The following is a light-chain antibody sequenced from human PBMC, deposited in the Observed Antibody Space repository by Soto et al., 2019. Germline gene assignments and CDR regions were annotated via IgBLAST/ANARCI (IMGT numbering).Light chain of an antibody. V-gene: IGKV3-11*01. CDR3: QQYADSPIT. CDR2: DAS. J-gene: IGKJ3*01. Sequence: EIVLTQSPATLSLSPGEGATLSCRASQSVSSYLAWYQQKPGQAPRLLIYDASNRATGIPARFSGSGSGTDFTLTISSLEPEDFAVYYCQQYADSPITFGPGTKVDVK. CDR1: QSVSSY.